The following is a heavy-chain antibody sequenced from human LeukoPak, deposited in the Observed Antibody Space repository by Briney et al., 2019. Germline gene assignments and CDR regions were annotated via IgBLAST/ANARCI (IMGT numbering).Heavy chain of an antibody. CDR2: ITNSGGST. CDR1: GFTFSSYG. D-gene: IGHD6-13*01. CDR3: AKSGSIWYYFDY. Sequence: HPGGSLRLSCVASGFTFSSYGMSWVRQAPGKGLEWVSAITNSGGSTEYADSVKGRFTISRDNSKNTLYLQMNSLRAEDTAVYYCAKSGSIWYYFDYWGQGTLVTVAS. V-gene: IGHV3-23*01. J-gene: IGHJ4*02.